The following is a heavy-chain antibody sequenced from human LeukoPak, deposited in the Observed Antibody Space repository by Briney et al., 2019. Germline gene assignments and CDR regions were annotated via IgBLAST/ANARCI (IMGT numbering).Heavy chain of an antibody. CDR1: GFTFSSYS. V-gene: IGHV3-48*04. CDR2: VSSSGSTI. D-gene: IGHD2-15*01. Sequence: GGSLRLSCTASGFTFSSYSMNWVRQAPGKGLEWVSYVSSSGSTIYYADSVKGRFTISRDNAKNSLYLQMNSLRAEDTAVYYCARDLSLYCSGGSCYSLNYWGQGTLVTVSS. CDR3: ARDLSLYCSGGSCYSLNY. J-gene: IGHJ4*02.